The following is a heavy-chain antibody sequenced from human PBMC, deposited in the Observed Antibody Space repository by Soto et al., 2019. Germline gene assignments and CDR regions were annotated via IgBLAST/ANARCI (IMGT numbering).Heavy chain of an antibody. CDR1: GGSISSGDHY. CDR2: IYYSGST. CDR3: ARIVESGYTIDFDL. V-gene: IGHV4-30-4*01. D-gene: IGHD3-16*02. Sequence: QVQLRESGPGLVKPSQTLSLTCTVPGGSISSGDHYWSWIRQPPGKGLEWIGYIYYSGSTNYNPSLQSRVTISVDTSKKQFSLKLTSVTAADTAVYYCARIVESGYTIDFDLWGRGTLVTVSS. J-gene: IGHJ2*01.